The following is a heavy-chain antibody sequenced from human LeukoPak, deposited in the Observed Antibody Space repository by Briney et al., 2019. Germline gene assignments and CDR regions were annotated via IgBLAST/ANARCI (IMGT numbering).Heavy chain of an antibody. CDR1: GFTFTSYW. CDR2: IKQDGSKK. D-gene: IGHD2-2*01. J-gene: IGHJ4*02. CDR3: ARDALEGYCSNTSCLYFDY. V-gene: IGHV3-7*01. Sequence: GGSLRLSCAASGFTFTSYWMSWVRQAPGKGLEWVANIKQDGSKKYYVDSVKGRFTISRDNAKNSLYLQMNSPRAEDTAVYYCARDALEGYCSNTSCLYFDYWGQGTLVTVSS.